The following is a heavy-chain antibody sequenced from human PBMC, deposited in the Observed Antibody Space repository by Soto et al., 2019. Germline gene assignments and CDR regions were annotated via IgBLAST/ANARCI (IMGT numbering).Heavy chain of an antibody. D-gene: IGHD3-10*01. Sequence: GASVKVSCKASGYTFTSYGISWVRQAPGQGLEWMGWISAYNGNTNYAQKLQGRVTMTTDTSTSTAYMELRSLRSDDTAVYYCAVTYYYGSGRPDFDYWGQGPLVTVSS. CDR1: GYTFTSYG. CDR2: ISAYNGNT. J-gene: IGHJ4*02. CDR3: AVTYYYGSGRPDFDY. V-gene: IGHV1-18*01.